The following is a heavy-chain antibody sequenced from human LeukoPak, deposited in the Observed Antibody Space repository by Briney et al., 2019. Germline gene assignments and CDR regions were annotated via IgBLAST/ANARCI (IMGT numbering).Heavy chain of an antibody. V-gene: IGHV1-18*01. CDR1: RYTFTNYG. D-gene: IGHD2-8*02. Sequence: GASVKVSCKASRYTFTNYGISWVRQAPGQGVEWMGWICAFNGDTNHAQRFQGRVTMTSDTSTSTAHMELRSLRSDDTAVYYCARDLRDCSGTGCLYYFDYGGQGTLVTVSS. CDR2: ICAFNGDT. CDR3: ARDLRDCSGTGCLYYFDY. J-gene: IGHJ4*02.